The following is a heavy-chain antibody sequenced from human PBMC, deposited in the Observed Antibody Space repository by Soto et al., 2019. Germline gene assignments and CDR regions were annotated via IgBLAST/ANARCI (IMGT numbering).Heavy chain of an antibody. CDR2: IIPIFGTA. Sequence: SVKASCKASGGTFSCYAISWVQQAPGQGLEWMGGIIPIFGTANYAQKFQGRVTITADESTSTAYMELSSLRSEDTAVYYCAYGSGWFVNYFDYWGQGTLVTVSS. CDR3: AYGSGWFVNYFDY. D-gene: IGHD6-19*01. J-gene: IGHJ4*02. CDR1: GGTFSCYA. V-gene: IGHV1-69*13.